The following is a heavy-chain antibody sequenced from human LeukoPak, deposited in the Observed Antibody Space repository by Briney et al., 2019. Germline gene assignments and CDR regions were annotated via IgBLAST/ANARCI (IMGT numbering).Heavy chain of an antibody. CDR1: GGSISSGGYY. Sequence: SETLSLTCTVSGGSISSGGYYWSWIRQPPGKGLEWVGYIYHSGSTYYNPSLKSRVTISVDTSKNQFSLKLSSVTAADTAVYYCARHEVVPAATFFDYWGQGTLVTVSS. V-gene: IGHV4-30-2*03. J-gene: IGHJ4*02. D-gene: IGHD2-2*01. CDR2: IYHSGST. CDR3: ARHEVVPAATFFDY.